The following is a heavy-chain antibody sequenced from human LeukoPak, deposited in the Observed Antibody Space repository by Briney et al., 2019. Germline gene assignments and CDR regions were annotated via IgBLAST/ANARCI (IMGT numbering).Heavy chain of an antibody. CDR1: GFTFSSYS. V-gene: IGHV3-48*01. D-gene: IGHD4-17*01. J-gene: IGHJ4*02. Sequence: GGSLRLSCAASGFTFSSYSMNWVRQAPGKGLEWVSYISSSSSTIYYADSVKGRFTISRDNAKNSLYLQMNSLRAEDTAVYYCARADGDYLVGYFDYWGQGTLVTVSS. CDR3: ARADGDYLVGYFDY. CDR2: ISSSSSTI.